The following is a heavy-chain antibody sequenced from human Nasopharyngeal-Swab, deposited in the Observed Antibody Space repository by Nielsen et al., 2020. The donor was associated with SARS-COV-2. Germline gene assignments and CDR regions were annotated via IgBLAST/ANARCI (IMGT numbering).Heavy chain of an antibody. CDR1: GFTFSSYA. J-gene: IGHJ6*02. Sequence: GGSLRLSCAASGFTFSSYAMSWVRQAPGKGLEWVSAISGSGGSTYYADSVKGRLTISRDNSKNTLYLQMNSLRAEDTAVYYCAKSPPGSTRDYYYYGMDVWGQWTTVTVSS. D-gene: IGHD2-2*01. CDR3: AKSPPGSTRDYYYYGMDV. CDR2: ISGSGGST. V-gene: IGHV3-23*01.